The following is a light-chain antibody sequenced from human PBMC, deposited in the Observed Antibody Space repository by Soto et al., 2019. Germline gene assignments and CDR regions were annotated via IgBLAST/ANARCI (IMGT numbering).Light chain of an antibody. CDR2: AAS. V-gene: IGKV1-39*01. CDR3: QQSYNTSLT. CDR1: QNVGSS. J-gene: IGKJ4*01. Sequence: DIQMTQSPSSLSASVGDRITITCRASQNVGSSLSWYQQRSGEAPKRLIYAASKLQSGVSSRFSGSGSGTDFTLTISSLQPEDFATYFCQQSYNTSLTFGGGTVVEI.